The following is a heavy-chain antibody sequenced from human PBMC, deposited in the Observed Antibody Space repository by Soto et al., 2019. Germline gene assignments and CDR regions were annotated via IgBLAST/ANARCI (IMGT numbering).Heavy chain of an antibody. J-gene: IGHJ4*02. D-gene: IGHD4-17*01. CDR2: ISYDGSNK. V-gene: IGHV3-30*18. Sequence: RGGSLRLSCAASGFTFSSYGMHWVRQAPGKGLEWVAVISYDGSNKYYADSVKGRFTISRDNSKNTLYPQMNSLRAEDTAVYYCAKSTTVIDYWGQGTLVTVSS. CDR3: AKSTTVIDY. CDR1: GFTFSSYG.